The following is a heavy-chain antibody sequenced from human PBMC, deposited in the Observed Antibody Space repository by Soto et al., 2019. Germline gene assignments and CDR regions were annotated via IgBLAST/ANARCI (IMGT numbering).Heavy chain of an antibody. Sequence: QVQLQESGPGLVKHSGTLSLTCAVSGGSISSSNWWSWVRQPPGKGLEWIGEIYHSGSTNYNPSLTSRVTISVDKSKTQFSLKLSSVTAADTAVYYCARVKGSSYSSSWYGNYWGQGTLVTVSS. CDR2: IYHSGST. CDR1: GGSISSSNW. D-gene: IGHD6-13*01. J-gene: IGHJ4*02. CDR3: ARVKGSSYSSSWYGNY. V-gene: IGHV4-4*02.